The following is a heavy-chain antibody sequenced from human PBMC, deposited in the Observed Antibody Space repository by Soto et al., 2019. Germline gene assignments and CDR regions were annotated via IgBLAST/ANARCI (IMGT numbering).Heavy chain of an antibody. J-gene: IGHJ5*02. CDR2: IIPLFGTT. D-gene: IGHD3-9*01. CDR1: GGSFSYYA. V-gene: IGHV1-69*01. CDR3: ARSGEAYYDVLTGYYKGGWFDP. Sequence: QVQLVQSGAEVRRTGSSVKVSCKASGGSFSYYAFSWVREGPGQGLEWMGGIIPLFGTTKYAQTLQGRVKHTADASTKIVYMELSSLRSEDPAVYYCARSGEAYYDVLTGYYKGGWFDPWGQGTLVTVSS.